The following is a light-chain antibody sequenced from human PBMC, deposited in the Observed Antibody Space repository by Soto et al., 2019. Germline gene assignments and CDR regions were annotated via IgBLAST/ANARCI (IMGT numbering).Light chain of an antibody. V-gene: IGKV3-15*01. J-gene: IGKJ5*01. CDR2: GAS. CDR3: QQYNKWPLIT. Sequence: PGETATLSCRASQSLYNNYLAWYQEKPGQAPRLLIHGASTRATGIPARFSGSGSGTEFTLTISGLQSEDFAIYYCQQYNKWPLITFGQGTRLEIK. CDR1: QSLYNN.